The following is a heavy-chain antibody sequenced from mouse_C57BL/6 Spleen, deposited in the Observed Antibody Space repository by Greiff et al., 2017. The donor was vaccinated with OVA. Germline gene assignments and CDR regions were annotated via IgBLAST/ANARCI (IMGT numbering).Heavy chain of an antibody. CDR2: INPSSGYT. V-gene: IGHV1-4*01. D-gene: IGHD2-2*01. J-gene: IGHJ3*01. CDR1: GYTFTSYT. Sequence: QVQLKESGAELARPGASVKMSCKASGYTFTSYTMHWVKQRPGQGLEWIGYINPSSGYTKYNQKFKDKATLTADKSSSTAYMQLSSLTSEDSAVYYCARVYGYDAWFAYGGQGTLVTVSA. CDR3: ARVYGYDAWFAY.